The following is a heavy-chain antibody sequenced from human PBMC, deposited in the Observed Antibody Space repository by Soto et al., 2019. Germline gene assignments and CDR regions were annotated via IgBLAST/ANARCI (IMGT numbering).Heavy chain of an antibody. CDR2: IYYSGST. V-gene: IGHV4-61*01. CDR3: ARSIEGYYYDASAYAAGLDH. CDR1: GGSVSSGSYY. D-gene: IGHD3-22*01. J-gene: IGHJ4*02. Sequence: SETLSLTCTVSGGSVSSGSYYWSWVRQPPGKGLEWIGYIYYSGSTKYKSSLKRRVTISVDTSKNQFFLKLTSMTAADTAVYYCARSIEGYYYDASAYAAGLDHWGQGTLVTVSS.